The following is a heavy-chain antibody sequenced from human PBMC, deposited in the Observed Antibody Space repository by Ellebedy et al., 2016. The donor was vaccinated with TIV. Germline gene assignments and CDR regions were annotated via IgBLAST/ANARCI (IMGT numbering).Heavy chain of an antibody. CDR2: IIPIFGTA. J-gene: IGHJ4*02. V-gene: IGHV1-69*13. Sequence: AASVKVSCKASGGTFSSYAISWVRQAPGQGLEWMGGIIPIFGTANYAQKFQGRVTITADESTSTAYMELSSLRSEDTAVYYCARGARVDKIDYWGQGTLVTVSS. D-gene: IGHD5-12*01. CDR3: ARGARVDKIDY. CDR1: GGTFSSYA.